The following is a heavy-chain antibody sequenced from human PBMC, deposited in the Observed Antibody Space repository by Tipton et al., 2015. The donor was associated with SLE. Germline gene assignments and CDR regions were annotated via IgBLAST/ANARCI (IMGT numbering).Heavy chain of an antibody. Sequence: TLSLTCAVYGGSFNDYSWNWIRQPAGKGLEWIGQIHSSGSTSYNPSLKSRVSISVDMSKNQVSLKLSSVTAADTALYYCARHFSGSYSFDYWGQGKLVTVSS. CDR1: GGSFNDYS. D-gene: IGHD1-26*01. CDR3: ARHFSGSYSFDY. V-gene: IGHV4-59*10. CDR2: IHSSGST. J-gene: IGHJ4*02.